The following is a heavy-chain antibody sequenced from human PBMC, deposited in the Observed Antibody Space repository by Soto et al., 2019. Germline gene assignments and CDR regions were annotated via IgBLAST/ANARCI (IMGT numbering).Heavy chain of an antibody. CDR1: GYTLTELS. CDR3: ATPRRVYDILTGFSWYWFDP. J-gene: IGHJ5*02. Sequence: ASVKVSCKVSGYTLTELSMHWVRQAPGKGLEWMGGFDPEDGETIYAQKFQGRVTMTEDTSTDTAYMELSSLRSEDTAVYYCATPRRVYDILTGFSWYWFDPWGQGTLVTVSS. CDR2: FDPEDGET. V-gene: IGHV1-24*01. D-gene: IGHD3-9*01.